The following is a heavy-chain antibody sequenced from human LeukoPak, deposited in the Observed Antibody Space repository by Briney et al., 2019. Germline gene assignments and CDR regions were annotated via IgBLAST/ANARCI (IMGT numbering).Heavy chain of an antibody. CDR2: ISYDGSNK. J-gene: IGHJ4*02. CDR3: ARVPHDFWSGYFDY. D-gene: IGHD3-3*01. Sequence: GGFLRLSCAASGFTFSSYAMHWVRQAPGKGLEWVAVISYDGSNKYYADSVKGRFTISRDNSKNTLYLQMNSLRAEDTAVYYCARVPHDFWSGYFDYWGQGTLVTVSS. V-gene: IGHV3-30-3*01. CDR1: GFTFSSYA.